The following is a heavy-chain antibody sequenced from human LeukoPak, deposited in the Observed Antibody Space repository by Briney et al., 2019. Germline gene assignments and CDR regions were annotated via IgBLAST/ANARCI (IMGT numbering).Heavy chain of an antibody. CDR3: ARFRNVEGSTSQDY. CDR2: INHSGST. J-gene: IGHJ4*02. V-gene: IGHV4-34*01. D-gene: IGHD2-2*01. Sequence: PSETLSLTCAVYGGSFSGYYWSWIRQPPGKGLEWIGEINHSGSTNYNPSLKSRVTISVDTSKNQFSLKLSSVTAADTAVYYCARFRNVEGSTSQDYWGQGTLVTVSS. CDR1: GGSFSGYY.